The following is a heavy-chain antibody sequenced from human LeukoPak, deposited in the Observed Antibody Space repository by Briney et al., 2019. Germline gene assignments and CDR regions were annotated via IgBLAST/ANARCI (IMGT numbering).Heavy chain of an antibody. CDR1: GFTFDDYA. CDR2: ITWNSDII. CDR3: AREPGYSSSWVDY. D-gene: IGHD6-13*01. V-gene: IGHV3-9*01. J-gene: IGHJ4*02. Sequence: GRSLRLSCAASGFTFDDYAMHWVRQAPGKGLEWVSGITWNSDIIGYADSVKGRFTISRDNAKNSLYLQMNSLRAEDTAVYYCAREPGYSSSWVDYWGQGTLVTVSS.